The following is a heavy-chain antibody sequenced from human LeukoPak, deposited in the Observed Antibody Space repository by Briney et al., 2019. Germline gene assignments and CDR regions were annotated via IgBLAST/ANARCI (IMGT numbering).Heavy chain of an antibody. CDR2: IKSDGSST. CDR3: ARGYYDSSGYYYSFDY. CDR1: GFTFSSYW. J-gene: IGHJ4*02. Sequence: GGSLRLSCAASGFTFSSYWMHWVRHTPGKGLVRVSRIKSDGSSTSYADSVKGRFTISRDNAKNTLYLQMNSLRAEDTAVYYCARGYYDSSGYYYSFDYWGQGTLVTVSS. V-gene: IGHV3-74*01. D-gene: IGHD3-22*01.